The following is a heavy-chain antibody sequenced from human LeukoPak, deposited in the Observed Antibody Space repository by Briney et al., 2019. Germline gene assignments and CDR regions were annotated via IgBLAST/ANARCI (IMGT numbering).Heavy chain of an antibody. V-gene: IGHV1-46*01. D-gene: IGHD2-2*01. J-gene: IGHJ3*02. CDR3: ARGAQYQLPYALDI. CDR1: GYTFTSYY. CDR2: INPSGGST. Sequence: ASVKVSCKASGYTFTSYYMHWVRQAPGQGLEWMGIINPSGGSTSYAQKFQGRVTMTRDTSKNQFSLKLSSVTAADTAVYYCARGAQYQLPYALDIWGQGTMVTVSS.